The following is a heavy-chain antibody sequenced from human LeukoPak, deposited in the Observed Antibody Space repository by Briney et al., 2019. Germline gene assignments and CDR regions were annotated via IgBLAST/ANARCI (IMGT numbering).Heavy chain of an antibody. V-gene: IGHV3-33*01. J-gene: IGHJ4*02. CDR3: ARERDDYYFDY. D-gene: IGHD3-3*01. CDR2: IWNDGSNK. CDR1: GFTFSSYG. Sequence: PGGSLRLSCAASGFTFSSYGMHWVRQAPGQGLEWVAVIWNDGSNKYYVDSVKGRFTISRDNAKNSLYLQMNSLRAEDTAVYYCARERDDYYFDYWGQGTLVTVSS.